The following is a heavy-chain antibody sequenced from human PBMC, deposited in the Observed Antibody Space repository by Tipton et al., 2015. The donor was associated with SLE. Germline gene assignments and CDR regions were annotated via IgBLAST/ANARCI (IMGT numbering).Heavy chain of an antibody. Sequence: TLSLTCAVYGGSFSGYYWSWIRQPPGKGLEWIGEINHSGSTNYNPSLKSRVTISVDTSKNSLYLQMNSLRAEDTAVYYCARDLGGDDAFDTWGQGTMVTVSS. V-gene: IGHV4-34*01. CDR2: INHSGST. D-gene: IGHD3-16*01. CDR3: ARDLGGDDAFDT. J-gene: IGHJ3*02. CDR1: GGSFSGYY.